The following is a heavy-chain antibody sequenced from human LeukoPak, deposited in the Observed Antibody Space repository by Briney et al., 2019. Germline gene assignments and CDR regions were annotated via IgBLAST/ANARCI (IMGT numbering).Heavy chain of an antibody. CDR1: GFTFSSYA. D-gene: IGHD4-17*01. CDR3: ATYRRLTVTTKDSGVHY. CDR2: ISGSGGST. V-gene: IGHV3-23*01. Sequence: GGSLRLSCAASGFTFSSYAMSWVRQAPGKGLEWVSAISGSGGSTYYADSVKGRFTISRDNSKNTLYLQMNSLRAEDTAVYHCATYRRLTVTTKDSGVHYWGQGTLVTVSS. J-gene: IGHJ4*02.